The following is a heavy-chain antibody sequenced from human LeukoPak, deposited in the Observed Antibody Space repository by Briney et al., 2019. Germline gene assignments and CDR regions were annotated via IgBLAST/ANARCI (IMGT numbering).Heavy chain of an antibody. Sequence: PGGSLRLSCAASGFTFSSYWMNWVRQAPGKGLEWVANIKQDGSEKYYVDSVKGRFTISRDNAKNSLYLQMNSLRAEDTAVYYCARARTLYYFDYWGQGTLVTVSS. J-gene: IGHJ4*02. V-gene: IGHV3-7*03. D-gene: IGHD2/OR15-2a*01. CDR2: IKQDGSEK. CDR3: ARARTLYYFDY. CDR1: GFTFSSYW.